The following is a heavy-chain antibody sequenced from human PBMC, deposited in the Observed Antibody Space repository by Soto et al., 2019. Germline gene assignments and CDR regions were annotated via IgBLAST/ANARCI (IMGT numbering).Heavy chain of an antibody. CDR1: GFTFDDYA. V-gene: IGHV3-9*01. CDR3: AKERYSRGWYHCFDY. D-gene: IGHD6-19*01. Sequence: EVQLVESGGGLVQPGRSLRLSCAASGFTFDDYAMHWVRQAPGKGLEGVSGISWNSASIGYADSVKGRITISRDNAKNSRDLQRNTRRDNDTALYYCAKERYSRGWYHCFDYWGQGPLV. J-gene: IGHJ4*01. CDR2: ISWNSASI.